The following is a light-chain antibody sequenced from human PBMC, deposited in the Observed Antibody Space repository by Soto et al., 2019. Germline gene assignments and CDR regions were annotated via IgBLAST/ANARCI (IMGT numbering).Light chain of an antibody. CDR2: AAS. CDR1: QTISTX. CDR3: QKYNSGGPLT. Sequence: GDRVTITCRASQTISTXLAXXHXXPXXXXXLXXXAASTLQSGVPSRFSASGSGTEFTLTISSPQPDDVATYYCQKYNSGGPLTFGRGNKVDI. V-gene: IGKV1-27*01. J-gene: IGKJ4*01.